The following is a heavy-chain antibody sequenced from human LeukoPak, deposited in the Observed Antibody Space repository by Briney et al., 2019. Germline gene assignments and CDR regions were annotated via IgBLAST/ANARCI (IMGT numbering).Heavy chain of an antibody. CDR2: IYYSGST. D-gene: IGHD3-10*01. V-gene: IGHV4-59*01. J-gene: IGHJ3*02. CDR1: GGSISSYY. CDR3: ARSLTPGLWFGELYAFDI. Sequence: RSSETLSLTCTVSGGSISSYYWSWIRQPPGKGLEWIGYIYYSGSTNYNPSLKSRVTISVDTSKNQFSLKLSSVTAADTAVYYCARSLTPGLWFGELYAFDIWGQGTMVTVSS.